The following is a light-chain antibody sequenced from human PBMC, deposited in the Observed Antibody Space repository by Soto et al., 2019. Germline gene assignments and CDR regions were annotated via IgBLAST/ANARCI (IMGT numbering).Light chain of an antibody. V-gene: IGKV1-39*01. CDR3: QQSYSTPYT. CDR1: QSISNY. CDR2: AAS. J-gene: IGKJ2*01. Sequence: DIQMTQSPSSLSASVGDRVTITCRASQSISNYLNWYQQKPGKAPKLLIYAASSLQSGVPSRFSGSGSATDFTLTISSLQPEDFATYYCQQSYSTPYTLGQGTKLEIK.